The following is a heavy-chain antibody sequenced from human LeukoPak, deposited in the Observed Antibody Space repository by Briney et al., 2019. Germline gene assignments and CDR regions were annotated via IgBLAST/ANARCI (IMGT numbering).Heavy chain of an antibody. CDR3: ARGGPYSGYDINYNWFDP. D-gene: IGHD5-12*01. V-gene: IGHV4-34*01. J-gene: IGHJ5*02. Sequence: PSETPSLTRADYGGSLSGYYWRWIRQPPGEGLEWFGEINHSGSTNYNPSLKGRVTISVDTSKNQFSLQLSSVTAADTAVYYCARGGPYSGYDINYNWFDPWGQGTLVTVSS. CDR1: GGSLSGYY. CDR2: INHSGST.